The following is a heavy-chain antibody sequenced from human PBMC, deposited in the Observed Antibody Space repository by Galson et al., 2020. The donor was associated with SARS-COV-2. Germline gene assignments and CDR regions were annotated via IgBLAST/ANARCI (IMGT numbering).Heavy chain of an antibody. CDR3: LRPKTGAQFDS. J-gene: IGHJ4*02. Sequence: SETLSLTCAVSGGSISSDNWWSWVRQPPGKGLEWIGDIYHSGTTNYNPSLKSRVTISVDKSKNQFSLNLKSVTAADTAVYFCLRPKTGAQFDSWGQGTLVTV. CDR1: GGSISSDNW. V-gene: IGHV4-4*02. CDR2: IYHSGTT. D-gene: IGHD7-27*01.